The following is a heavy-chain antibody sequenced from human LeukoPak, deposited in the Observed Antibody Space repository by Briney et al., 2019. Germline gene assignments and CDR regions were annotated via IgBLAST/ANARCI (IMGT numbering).Heavy chain of an antibody. CDR2: ISSSGSTI. D-gene: IGHD3-9*01. CDR3: ARDILTGLYYYYYMDV. V-gene: IGHV3-48*03. Sequence: SGGSLRLSCAASGFTFSSYEMNWVRQAPGKGLEWVSYISSSGSTIYYADSVKGRFTISRDNAKNSLYLQMNSLRAEDTAVYYCARDILTGLYYYYYMDVWGKGTTVTVSS. J-gene: IGHJ6*03. CDR1: GFTFSSYE.